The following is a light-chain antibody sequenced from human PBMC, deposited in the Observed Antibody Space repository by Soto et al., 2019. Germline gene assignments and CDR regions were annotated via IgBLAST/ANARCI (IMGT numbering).Light chain of an antibody. CDR2: GAS. Sequence: DIQMTQSPSSLSASVGDRVTITCRASQSIRTYVNWYQQKPGKAPNLLIYGASSLQSGVPSRFSGSGSGTDLTLNISSMQTDDVETYYCQQSFNTPRKFGQGTKVDIK. V-gene: IGKV1-39*01. J-gene: IGKJ1*01. CDR3: QQSFNTPRK. CDR1: QSIRTY.